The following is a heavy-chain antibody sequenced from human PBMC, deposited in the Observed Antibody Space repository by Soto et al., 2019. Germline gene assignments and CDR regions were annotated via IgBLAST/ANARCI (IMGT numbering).Heavy chain of an antibody. V-gene: IGHV3-30*18. D-gene: IGHD5-18*01. CDR2: ISYDGTDK. CDR1: GFTFSSYG. J-gene: IGHJ6*02. Sequence: QVQLVESGGGVVQPGRSLRLSCAASGFTFSSYGIHWVRQAPGRGLRGVALISYDGTDKYYADSVKGRFTISRDNSKNTLYLQMSSLGPEDTAVYYCVKERYAQLWLEDYGMDVWGQGTTVTV. CDR3: VKERYAQLWLEDYGMDV.